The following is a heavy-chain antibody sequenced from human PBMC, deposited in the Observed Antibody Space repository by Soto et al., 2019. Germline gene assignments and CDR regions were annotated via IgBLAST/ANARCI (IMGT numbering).Heavy chain of an antibody. CDR2: ISGSGGST. Sequence: GGSLRLSCAASGFTFSSYAMSWVRQAPGKGLEWVSAISGSGGSTYYADSVKGRFTISRDNSKNTLYLQMNSLRAEDTAVYYCAKDALGAARRPGIAVAGRGGDFQHWGQGTLVTVSS. V-gene: IGHV3-23*01. CDR1: GFTFSSYA. CDR3: AKDALGAARRPGIAVAGRGGDFQH. J-gene: IGHJ1*01. D-gene: IGHD6-19*01.